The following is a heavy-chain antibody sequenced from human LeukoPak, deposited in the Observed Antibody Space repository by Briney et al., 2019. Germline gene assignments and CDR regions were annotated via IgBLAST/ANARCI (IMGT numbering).Heavy chain of an antibody. V-gene: IGHV4-34*01. D-gene: IGHD3-22*01. CDR1: GGSISGYY. Sequence: SETLSLTCTVSGGSISGYYWSWIRQPPGKGLEWIGEINHSGSTNYNPSLKSRVTISVDTSKNQFSLKLSSVTAADTAVYYCARSPLYYYDSSGYYPSNWFDRWGQGTLVTVSS. CDR3: ARSPLYYYDSSGYYPSNWFDR. CDR2: INHSGST. J-gene: IGHJ5*02.